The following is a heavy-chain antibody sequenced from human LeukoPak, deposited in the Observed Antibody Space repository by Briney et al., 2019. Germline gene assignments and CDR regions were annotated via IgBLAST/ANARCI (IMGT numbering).Heavy chain of an antibody. CDR3: ARDRDSSGYYLDY. CDR2: ISYDGSNK. Sequence: GRSLRLSCAASGFTFSSYAMHWVRQAPGKGLEWVAVISYDGSNKYYADSVKGRFTISGDNSKNTLYLQMNSLRAEDTAVYYCARDRDSSGYYLDYWGQGTLVTVSS. V-gene: IGHV3-30-3*01. CDR1: GFTFSSYA. J-gene: IGHJ4*02. D-gene: IGHD3-22*01.